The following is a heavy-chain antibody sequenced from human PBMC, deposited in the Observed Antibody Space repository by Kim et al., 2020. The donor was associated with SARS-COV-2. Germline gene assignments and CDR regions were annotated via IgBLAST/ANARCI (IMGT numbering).Heavy chain of an antibody. J-gene: IGHJ4*02. CDR3: ARVLTSGWSYFDY. V-gene: IGHV3-21*04. Sequence: SDDSVKGRFTNPRDNARASLYLQMNSLRAEDTAVYYCARVLTSGWSYFDYWGQGTLVTVSS. D-gene: IGHD6-19*01.